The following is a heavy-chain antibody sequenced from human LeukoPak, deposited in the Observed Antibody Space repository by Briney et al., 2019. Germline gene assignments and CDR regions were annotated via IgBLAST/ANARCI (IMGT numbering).Heavy chain of an antibody. CDR2: IDPRDSYA. CDR1: GYIFTSYW. D-gene: IGHD2-15*01. V-gene: IGHV5-10-1*01. CDR3: ARLHPTSCSAGTCYWFDP. Sequence: GESLKISCKGSGYIFTSYWITWVRQMPGKGLERMGRIDPRDSYANYSPSFQGHVTISADRSISTAYLQWSSLKASDTAMYYCARLHPTSCSAGTCYWFDPWGQGTLVTVSS. J-gene: IGHJ5*02.